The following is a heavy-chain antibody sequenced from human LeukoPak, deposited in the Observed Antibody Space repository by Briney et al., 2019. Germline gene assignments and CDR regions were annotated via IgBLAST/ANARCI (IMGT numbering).Heavy chain of an antibody. CDR2: ISYDGSNK. CDR1: GFTFSSYA. D-gene: IGHD1-26*01. J-gene: IGHJ4*02. Sequence: GGSLRLSCAASGFTFSSYAMHRVRQAPGKGLEWVAVISYDGSNKYYADSVKGRFTISRDNSKNTLYLQMNSLRAEDTAVYYCARGGEVGARDFDYWGQGTLVTVSS. V-gene: IGHV3-30*04. CDR3: ARGGEVGARDFDY.